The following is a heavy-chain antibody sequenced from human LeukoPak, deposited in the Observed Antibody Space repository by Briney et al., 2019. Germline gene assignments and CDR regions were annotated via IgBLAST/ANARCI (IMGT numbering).Heavy chain of an antibody. CDR2: IKQDGSEK. Sequence: GGSLRLSCAASGFTFSSYWMSWVRQAPGKGLEWVANIKQDGSEKSYVDSVKGRFTISRDNAKNSLYLQMNSLRAEDTAVYYCARGPLYSSGWSYYFDYWGQGTLVTVSS. CDR3: ARGPLYSSGWSYYFDY. V-gene: IGHV3-7*03. CDR1: GFTFSSYW. D-gene: IGHD6-19*01. J-gene: IGHJ4*02.